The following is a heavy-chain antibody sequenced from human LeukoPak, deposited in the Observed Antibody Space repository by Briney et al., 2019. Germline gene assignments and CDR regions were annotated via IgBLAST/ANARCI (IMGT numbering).Heavy chain of an antibody. CDR1: GGSISSSSYY. V-gene: IGHV4-39*07. D-gene: IGHD6-19*01. CDR3: ARDRGVSGWYEKDFDY. CDR2: IYYSGST. Sequence: SETLSLTCTVSGGSISSSSYYWGWIRQPPGKGLEWIGSIYYSGSTYYNPSLKSRVTISVDTSKNQFSLKLSSVTAADTAVYYCARDRGVSGWYEKDFDYWGQGTLVTVSS. J-gene: IGHJ4*02.